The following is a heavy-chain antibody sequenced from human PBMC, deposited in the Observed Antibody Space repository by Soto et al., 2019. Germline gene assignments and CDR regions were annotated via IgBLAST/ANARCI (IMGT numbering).Heavy chain of an antibody. D-gene: IGHD1-7*01. J-gene: IGHJ5*02. CDR2: IYHSGSP. CDR1: GGSISSGGYS. Sequence: SETLSLTCAVSGGSISSGGYSWSWIRQPPGKGLEWIGYIYHSGSPYYNPSLKSRVTISVDRSKNQFSLKLSSVTAADTAVYYCAREELGGSPSGFDPWGQGTLVTVSS. CDR3: AREELGGSPSGFDP. V-gene: IGHV4-30-2*01.